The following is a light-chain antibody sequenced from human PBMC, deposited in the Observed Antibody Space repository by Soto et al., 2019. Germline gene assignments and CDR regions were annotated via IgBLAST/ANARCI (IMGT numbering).Light chain of an antibody. CDR3: QSYDSYNHVWL. J-gene: IGLJ3*02. V-gene: IGLV6-57*01. Sequence: NFMLTQPQSVSPSPGKTVTFSCTRSSGNIASNYVQWYQQRPGSSPTNVIYEDKRRPSGIPDRFSGSIDSSSNSASLTISGLKTEDEDIYYCQSYDSYNHVWLFGGGTKVTVL. CDR2: EDK. CDR1: SGNIASNY.